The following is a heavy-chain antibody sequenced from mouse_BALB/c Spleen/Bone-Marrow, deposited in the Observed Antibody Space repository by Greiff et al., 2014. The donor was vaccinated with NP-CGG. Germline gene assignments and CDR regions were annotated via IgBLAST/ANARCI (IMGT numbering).Heavy chain of an antibody. CDR3: PRTYEYFDY. CDR2: IYPSYNYT. CDR1: GYTFTSYA. Sequence: HVQLQQSGAELVRPGVSVKLSCKSSGYTFTSYAINWVKQRPAQSLEWIGNIYPSYNYTNYNQKSKDKATLTVDISSTTAYMQLSSPTSEDSAVYYCPRTYEYFDYWGQGTTLTVSS. D-gene: IGHD2-3*01. V-gene: IGHV1-69*02. J-gene: IGHJ2*01.